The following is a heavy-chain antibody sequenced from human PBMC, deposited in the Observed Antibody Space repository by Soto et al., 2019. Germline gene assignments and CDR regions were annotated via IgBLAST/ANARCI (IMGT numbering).Heavy chain of an antibody. CDR2: ISGYNGKA. CDR3: ARKGYIGNFAMDV. J-gene: IGHJ6*02. D-gene: IGHD5-12*01. Sequence: QVQLVQSGAEVKEPGASVTVSCKASGYTFKSYDVMWVRKAPGRGLEWMGWISGYNGKADYAEILQGRVIMTTATSTATASMDLRGLRSDDTAVYYCARKGYIGNFAMDVWGQGTTVTVSS. V-gene: IGHV1-18*04. CDR1: GYTFKSYD.